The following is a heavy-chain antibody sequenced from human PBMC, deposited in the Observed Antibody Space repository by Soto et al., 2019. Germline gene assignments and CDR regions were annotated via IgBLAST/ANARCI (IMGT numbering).Heavy chain of an antibody. V-gene: IGHV1-69*06. CDR3: QLRSVHFDDGGFPFCYYGLDV. D-gene: IGHD2-15*01. CDR2: FVPLFFTA. J-gene: IGHJ6*02. CDR1: GGNFNNYT. Sequence: VQLVQSGAEVKKPGSSVKVSCDASGGNFNNYTISWVRQAPGHGLEWMGGFVPLFFTASYSQTFQGRVTITADRSTSSVYMELSSLRYEDTGVYYCQLRSVHFDDGGFPFCYYGLDVWGQGTTVTVS.